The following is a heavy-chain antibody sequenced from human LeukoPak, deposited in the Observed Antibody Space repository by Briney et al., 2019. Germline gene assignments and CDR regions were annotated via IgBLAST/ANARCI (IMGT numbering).Heavy chain of an antibody. D-gene: IGHD2-21*01. CDR2: IYPGDSDT. CDR3: ARETARPAYCGGDCYPNWFDP. CDR1: GYSFTSYW. V-gene: IGHV5-51*01. J-gene: IGHJ5*02. Sequence: GESLKISCKGSGYSFTSYWIGWVRQMPGKGLEWMGIIYPGDSDTRYSPSFQGRVTISADKSISTAYLQWSSLKASDTAMYYCARETARPAYCGGDCYPNWFDPWGQGTLVTVSS.